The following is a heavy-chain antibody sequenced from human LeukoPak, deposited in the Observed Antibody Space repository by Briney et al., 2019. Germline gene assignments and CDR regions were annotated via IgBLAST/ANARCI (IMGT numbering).Heavy chain of an antibody. Sequence: PSETLSLTCTVSGGSISSYYWSWIRQPAGKGLEWIGRIYTSGSTNYNPSLKSRVTMSVDTSKNQFSLKLSSVTAADTAVYYCARAIYEYDFSSGYYSEFDYWGPGTLVTVSS. V-gene: IGHV4-4*07. CDR3: ARAIYEYDFSSGYYSEFDY. CDR1: GGSISSYY. D-gene: IGHD3-3*01. J-gene: IGHJ4*02. CDR2: IYTSGST.